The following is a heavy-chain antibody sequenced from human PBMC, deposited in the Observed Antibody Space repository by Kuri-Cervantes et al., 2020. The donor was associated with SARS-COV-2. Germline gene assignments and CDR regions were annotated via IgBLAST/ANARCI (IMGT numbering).Heavy chain of an antibody. CDR1: GFTFSSYS. CDR3: AKDSVVGSGWFFDY. V-gene: IGHV3-21*01. J-gene: IGHJ4*02. Sequence: GGSLRLSCAASGFTFSSYSMNWVRQAPGKGLEWVSSISSSSSYIYYADSVKGRFTISRDNAKNSLYLQMNSLRAEDTAVYYCAKDSVVGSGWFFDYWGQGTLVTVSS. D-gene: IGHD6-19*01. CDR2: ISSSSSYI.